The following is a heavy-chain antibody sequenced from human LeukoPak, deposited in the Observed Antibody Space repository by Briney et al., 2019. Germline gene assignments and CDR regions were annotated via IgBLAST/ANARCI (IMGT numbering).Heavy chain of an antibody. CDR2: IYHSGST. Sequence: PSGTLSLTCAVSGGSTSSSNWWSWVRQPPGKGLECIGEIYHSGSTNYNPSLKSRVTISVDKSKNQFSLKLTSVTAADTAMYYCARVHELRGWYVDFWGQGALVTVSS. CDR1: GGSTSSSNW. J-gene: IGHJ4*02. D-gene: IGHD6-19*01. V-gene: IGHV4-4*02. CDR3: ARVHELRGWYVDF.